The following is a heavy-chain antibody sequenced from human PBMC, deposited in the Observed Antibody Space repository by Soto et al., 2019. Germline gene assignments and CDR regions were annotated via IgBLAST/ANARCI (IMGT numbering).Heavy chain of an antibody. V-gene: IGHV3-33*01. CDR1: GFTFSSYG. J-gene: IGHJ4*02. CDR3: ARDLDYYDSSGYYRDY. Sequence: PGGSLRLSCAASGFTFSSYGMHWVRQAPGKGLEWVAVIWYDGSNKYYADSVKGRFTISRDNSKNTLYLQMNSLRAEDTAVYYCARDLDYYDSSGYYRDYWGQGTLVNVSS. D-gene: IGHD3-22*01. CDR2: IWYDGSNK.